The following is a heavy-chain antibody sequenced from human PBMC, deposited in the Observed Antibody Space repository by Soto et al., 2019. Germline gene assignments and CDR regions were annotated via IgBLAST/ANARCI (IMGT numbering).Heavy chain of an antibody. CDR3: AKRRAEAYNFDY. CDR1: GFTFNSYA. J-gene: IGHJ4*02. CDR2: ITMGGGTT. D-gene: IGHD1-1*01. Sequence: EVQLLESGGGLVQTGGSLRLSCAASGFTFNSYAMSWVRQAPGKGLEWVSTITMGGGTTFQADSVKGRFTIYRDNSKNTLYLQMNSLRVEDTAVYLCAKRRAEAYNFDYWGQGTLVTVSS. V-gene: IGHV3-23*01.